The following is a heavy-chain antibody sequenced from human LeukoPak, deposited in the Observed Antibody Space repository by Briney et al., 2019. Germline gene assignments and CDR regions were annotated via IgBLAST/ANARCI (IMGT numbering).Heavy chain of an antibody. V-gene: IGHV3-30*02. CDR3: AKNSLSSARWRGFDYYYMDV. J-gene: IGHJ6*03. Sequence: GGSLRLSCAASGFSFSSYGMHWVRQAPGKGLEWVAFIRYDGSNKHFVDSVKGRLTISRDNSKNTLYLQMNSLRPEDTAVYYCAKNSLSSARWRGFDYYYMDVWGKGTTVIVSS. CDR1: GFSFSSYG. CDR2: IRYDGSNK. D-gene: IGHD2-2*01.